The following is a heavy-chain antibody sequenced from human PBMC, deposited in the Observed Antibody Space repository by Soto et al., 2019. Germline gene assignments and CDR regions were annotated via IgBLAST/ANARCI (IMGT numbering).Heavy chain of an antibody. CDR1: GYTFTNYD. CDR3: TRSCSSTSCYENAYDI. Sequence: ASVKVSCKASGYTFTNYDMHWVCQSPVQRLEWMGWINAGNGNTKYSQKFQGRVTITRDTSASTAYMELSSLRSEDTAVYYCTRSCSSTSCYENAYDIWGQATMVTVSS. V-gene: IGHV1-3*01. CDR2: INAGNGNT. J-gene: IGHJ3*02. D-gene: IGHD2-2*01.